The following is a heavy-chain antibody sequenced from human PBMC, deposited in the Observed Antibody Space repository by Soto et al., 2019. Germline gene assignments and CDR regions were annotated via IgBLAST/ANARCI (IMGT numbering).Heavy chain of an antibody. CDR3: ARDKDYSSSWTEDDY. J-gene: IGHJ4*02. CDR1: GFTFSSYG. V-gene: IGHV3-30*03. D-gene: IGHD6-13*01. CDR2: ISYDGSNK. Sequence: PGGSLRLSCAASGFTFSSYGMHWVRQAPGKGLEWVAVISYDGSNKYYADSVKGRFTISRDNSKNTLYLQMNSLRSDDTAVYYCARDKDYSSSWTEDDYWGQGTLVTVSS.